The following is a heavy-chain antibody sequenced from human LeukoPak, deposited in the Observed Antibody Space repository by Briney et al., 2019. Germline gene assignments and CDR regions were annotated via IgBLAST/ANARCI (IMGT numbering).Heavy chain of an antibody. CDR3: AREASTTYYYGSGRKNWFDP. CDR1: GYTFTSYY. CDR2: INPSGGST. V-gene: IGHV1-46*01. Sequence: ASVKVSCKASGYTFTSYYMQWVRQAPGQGLEWMGIINPSGGSTSYVQKFQGRVTMTRDTSTSTVYMELSSLRSEDTAVYYCAREASTTYYYGSGRKNWFDPWGQGTLVTVSS. J-gene: IGHJ5*02. D-gene: IGHD3-10*01.